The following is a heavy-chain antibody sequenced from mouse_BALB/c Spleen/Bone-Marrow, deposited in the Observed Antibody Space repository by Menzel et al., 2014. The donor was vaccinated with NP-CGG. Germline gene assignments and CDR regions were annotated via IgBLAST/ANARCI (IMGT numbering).Heavy chain of an antibody. CDR2: ILPGSGSS. CDR3: ARGIRNYFDY. Sequence: QVQLQQSGAELMKPGASVKISCKATGYTFSNYWIEWVKQRPGHGLEWIGEILPGSGSSQYNEKFKGKATFTADTSSNTAYMQLSSLTSEDSAVHYCARGIRNYFDYWGQGTTLTVSS. J-gene: IGHJ2*01. D-gene: IGHD3-2*02. CDR1: GYTFSNYW. V-gene: IGHV1-9*01.